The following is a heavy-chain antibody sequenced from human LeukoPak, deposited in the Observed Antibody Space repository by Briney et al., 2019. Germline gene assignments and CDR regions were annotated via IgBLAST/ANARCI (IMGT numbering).Heavy chain of an antibody. D-gene: IGHD2-2*01. CDR2: ISGYNGVT. V-gene: IGHV1-18*01. J-gene: IGHJ4*02. Sequence: GASVKVSCKASGYSFTSYGINWVRQAPGQGLEWMGWISGYNGVTSYAQRLQGRVTMTRDTSTSTVYMELSSLRSEDTAVYYCARAGCSSTSCYLHFDYWGQGTLVTVSS. CDR3: ARAGCSSTSCYLHFDY. CDR1: GYSFTSYG.